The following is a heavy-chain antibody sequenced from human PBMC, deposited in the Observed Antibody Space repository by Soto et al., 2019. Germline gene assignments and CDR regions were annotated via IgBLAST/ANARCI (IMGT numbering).Heavy chain of an antibody. CDR1: GYTFTSYG. CDR3: ARDRAEHCSGTTCYYYYMDV. J-gene: IGHJ6*03. CDR2: ISAYNGNT. D-gene: IGHD2-15*01. V-gene: IGHV1-18*01. Sequence: AASVKVSCKASGYTFTSYGISWVRQAPGQGLEWMGWISAYNGNTNYAQKLQGRVTMTRDTSTSTVYMEVSSLRSEDTAVYYCARDRAEHCSGTTCYYYYMDVWGKGTTVTVSS.